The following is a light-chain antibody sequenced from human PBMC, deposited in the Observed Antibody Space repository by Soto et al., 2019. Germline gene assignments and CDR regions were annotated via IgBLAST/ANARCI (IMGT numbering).Light chain of an antibody. CDR1: QSISSW. V-gene: IGKV1-5*03. Sequence: DIQMTQSPSTLSASVGDRVTITCRASQSISSWLAWYQQKPGTAPKLLIYKASTLQSGVPSRFSGSGSGTEFTLTISSLQPDAFATYYCQQYSDNWTFGQGTKVEIK. CDR3: QQYSDNWT. CDR2: KAS. J-gene: IGKJ1*01.